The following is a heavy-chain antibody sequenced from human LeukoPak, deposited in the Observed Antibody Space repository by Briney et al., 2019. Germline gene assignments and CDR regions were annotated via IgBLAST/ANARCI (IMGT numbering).Heavy chain of an antibody. CDR1: GFTFKNYG. V-gene: IGHV3-30*18. Sequence: GRSLRLSCAASGFTFKNYGMHWVRQAPGKGLEWVAVISYDGPNKYYADSVRGRFTISRDSSKNTQYLQMNSLRSDDTAVYHCAKGLARFGYGALLDYWGQGTLVTVSS. CDR2: ISYDGPNK. J-gene: IGHJ4*02. CDR3: AKGLARFGYGALLDY. D-gene: IGHD4/OR15-4a*01.